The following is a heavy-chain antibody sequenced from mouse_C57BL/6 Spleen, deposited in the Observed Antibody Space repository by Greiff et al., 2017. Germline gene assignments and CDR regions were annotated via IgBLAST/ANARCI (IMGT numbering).Heavy chain of an antibody. CDR1: GYSFTGYY. Sequence: VQLQQSGPELVKPGASVKISCKASGYSFTGYYMNWVKQSPEKSLEWIGEINPSTGGTTYNQKFKAKATLTVDKSSSTAYMQLKSLTSEDSAVYYWASLGPFYYGNYEGFAYWGQGTLVTVSA. CDR3: ASLGPFYYGNYEGFAY. CDR2: INPSTGGT. D-gene: IGHD2-1*01. V-gene: IGHV1-42*01. J-gene: IGHJ3*01.